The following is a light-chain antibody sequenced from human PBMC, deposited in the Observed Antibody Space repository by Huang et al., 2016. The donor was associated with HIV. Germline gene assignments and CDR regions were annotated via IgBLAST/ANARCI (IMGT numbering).Light chain of an antibody. CDR3: QQYGSSPLT. Sequence: EIVLTQSPGTLSLSPGERATLSCRASQSVRSSSLTWYQQKPGQSPRLLIFGASNRATAIPDRFSGSGSATDFTLTISRLEPEDFAGYYCQQYGSSPLTVGGGTKVEIK. CDR1: QSVRSSS. J-gene: IGKJ4*01. V-gene: IGKV3-20*01. CDR2: GAS.